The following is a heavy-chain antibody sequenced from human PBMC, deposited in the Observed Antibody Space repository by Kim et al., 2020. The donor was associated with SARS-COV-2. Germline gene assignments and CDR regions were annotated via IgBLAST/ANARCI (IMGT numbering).Heavy chain of an antibody. CDR3: ARLRATGHFDY. Sequence: RYVPPFQVHVTVSADKSINTAYLQWSSLRASDTAIYYCARLRATGHFDYWGQGTLVTVSS. V-gene: IGHV5-51*01. J-gene: IGHJ4*03. D-gene: IGHD1-26*01.